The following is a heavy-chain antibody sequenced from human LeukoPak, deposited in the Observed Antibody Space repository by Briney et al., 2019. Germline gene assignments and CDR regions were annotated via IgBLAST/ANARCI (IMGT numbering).Heavy chain of an antibody. Sequence: GGSLRLSCAASGFTFDDYAMHWVRQAPGKGLEWVPGISWNSGSIGYADSVKGRFTISRDNAKNSLYLQMNSLRAEDTALYYCAKDSSGYYPAYYFDYWGQGTLVTVSS. CDR3: AKDSSGYYPAYYFDY. D-gene: IGHD3-22*01. J-gene: IGHJ4*02. CDR2: ISWNSGSI. V-gene: IGHV3-9*01. CDR1: GFTFDDYA.